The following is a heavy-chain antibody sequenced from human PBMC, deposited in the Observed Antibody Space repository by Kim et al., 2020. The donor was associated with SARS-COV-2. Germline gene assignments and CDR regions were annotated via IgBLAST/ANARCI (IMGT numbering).Heavy chain of an antibody. CDR3: ARVKIEYSSSYGGGYGMGV. V-gene: IGHV5-10-1*01. CDR2: IDPSDSYT. J-gene: IGHJ6*02. D-gene: IGHD6-6*01. Sequence: GESLKISCKGSGYSFTSYWISWVRQMPGKGLEWMGRIDPSDSYTNYSPSFQGHVTISADKSISTAYMQWSSLKASDTAMYYCARVKIEYSSSYGGGYGMGVWGQGTTVTVSS. CDR1: GYSFTSYW.